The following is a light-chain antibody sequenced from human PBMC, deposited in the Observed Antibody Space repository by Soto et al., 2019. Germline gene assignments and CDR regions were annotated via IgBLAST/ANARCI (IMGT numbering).Light chain of an antibody. CDR3: AAWDGSLQSWV. J-gene: IGLJ3*02. CDR2: TNN. CDR1: NSNIGSHL. V-gene: IGLV1-44*01. Sequence: QSVLTQPPSASGAPGQRVTISCSGSNSNIGSHLVNWYQQVPGTAPKLLIYTNNQRPSGVPDRFSDSKSGTSASLAISGLQSEDEADYYCAAWDGSLQSWVFGGETNLTVL.